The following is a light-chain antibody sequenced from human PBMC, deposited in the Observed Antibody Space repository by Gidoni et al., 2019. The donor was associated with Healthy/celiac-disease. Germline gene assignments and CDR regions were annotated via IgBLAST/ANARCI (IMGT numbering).Light chain of an antibody. Sequence: DIVMTQSPDSLAVSLGERATINCKSSQSVLYSSNNKNYLAWYQQKPGQPPKLLIYWASTRESGVPDRFSGSGSGTDFTLTISSLQAEDVAVYYCQQYYNTPWYTFGQGTKLEIK. J-gene: IGKJ2*01. V-gene: IGKV4-1*01. CDR2: WAS. CDR1: QSVLYSSNNKNY. CDR3: QQYYNTPWYT.